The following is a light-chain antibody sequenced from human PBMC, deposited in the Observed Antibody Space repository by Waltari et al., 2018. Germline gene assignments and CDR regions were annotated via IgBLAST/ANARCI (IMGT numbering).Light chain of an antibody. J-gene: IGKJ1*01. V-gene: IGKV1-12*02. CDR3: QQANSFPWT. Sequence: DNEMTQSPSSVSASVGDRVTITCRASQAVSRWLACYVQKPGKAPKLLIDSASSLQGGVPSRFSGSGSGTDFTLTISILQPEDFATYYCQQANSFPWTFGQGTKVEIK. CDR1: QAVSRW. CDR2: SAS.